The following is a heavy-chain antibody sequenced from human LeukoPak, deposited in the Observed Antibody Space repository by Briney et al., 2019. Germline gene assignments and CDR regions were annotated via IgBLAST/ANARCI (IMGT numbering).Heavy chain of an antibody. CDR2: INHSGST. Sequence: PSETLSLTCAVYGGSFSGYYWSWIRQPPGKGLEWIGEINHSGSTHYNPSLKSRVTISVDTSKNQFSLKLSSVTAADTAVYYCARKRDYYYGMDVWGQGTTVTVSS. J-gene: IGHJ6*02. CDR3: ARKRDYYYGMDV. V-gene: IGHV4-34*01. CDR1: GGSFSGYY.